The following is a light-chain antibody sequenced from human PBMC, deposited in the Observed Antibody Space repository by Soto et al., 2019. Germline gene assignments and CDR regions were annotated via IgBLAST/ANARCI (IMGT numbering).Light chain of an antibody. V-gene: IGLV1-40*01. CDR3: QSYDDSLSGWV. J-gene: IGLJ3*02. CDR2: ANN. Sequence: QSVLTQPPSVSGAPGQRVTISCTGSSSNIGAGYGVHGYQQLPGTAPKLLIDANNNRPSGVPDRFSGSKSGTSASLAITGLQAEDEADYHCQSYDDSLSGWVFGGGTKLTVL. CDR1: SSNIGAGYG.